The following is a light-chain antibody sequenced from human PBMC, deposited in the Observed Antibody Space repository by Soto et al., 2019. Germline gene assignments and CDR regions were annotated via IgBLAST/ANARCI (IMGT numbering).Light chain of an antibody. V-gene: IGKV3-20*01. CDR3: QQYGSSPSS. CDR1: QSVSSNN. J-gene: IGKJ3*01. Sequence: IVLTQSPGTLSLSPGERATLSCRASQSVSSNNLAWYQQKPGQAPRLLIYGASRRATGIPDRFSGSGSGTDFTLTINRLEPEDFAVYYCQQYGSSPSSFGPGTKVDI. CDR2: GAS.